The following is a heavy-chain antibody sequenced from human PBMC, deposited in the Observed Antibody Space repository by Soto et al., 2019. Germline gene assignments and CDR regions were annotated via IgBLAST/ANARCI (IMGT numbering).Heavy chain of an antibody. J-gene: IGHJ4*02. Sequence: SQTLSLTCVISGDSVSSNSAAWNWIRQPPSRGLEWLGRTYYRSKWYNDYAVSVKSRITINPDTSKNQFSLQLNSVTPEDTAVYYCARELVWYYGSGSNIDYWGQGTLVTVSS. CDR3: ARELVWYYGSGSNIDY. CDR1: GDSVSSNSAA. V-gene: IGHV6-1*01. D-gene: IGHD3-10*01. CDR2: TYYRSKWYN.